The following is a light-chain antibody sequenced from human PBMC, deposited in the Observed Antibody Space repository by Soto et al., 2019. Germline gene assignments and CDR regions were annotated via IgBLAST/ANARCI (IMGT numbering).Light chain of an antibody. CDR2: GAS. Sequence: EIVLTQSPGTLSLSPGERATLSCRASQSVSSSYLAWYQQKPGQAPRLLIYGASSRATGIPDRFSGXXSGXXXTLTISRLEPEDFAVYYCQQYGSSPSTFGQGTKLEIK. V-gene: IGKV3-20*01. CDR1: QSVSSSY. J-gene: IGKJ2*02. CDR3: QQYGSSPST.